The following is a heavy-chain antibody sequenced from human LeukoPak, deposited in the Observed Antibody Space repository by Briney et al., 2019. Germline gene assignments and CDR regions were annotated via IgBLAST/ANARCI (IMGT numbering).Heavy chain of an antibody. CDR3: TSGGMVSGDY. J-gene: IGHJ4*01. D-gene: IGHD2-8*01. CDR2: IYYSGST. V-gene: IGHV4-59*01. CDR1: GGSINSYY. Sequence: PPGTLSLTCDVSGGSINSYYWSWIRQPPGKGLEWIGYIYYSGSTNYNPSLKSRVTISRDTSKNQFSLKLRSVTAADTAVYYCTSGGMVSGDYWGHGTLVTVSS.